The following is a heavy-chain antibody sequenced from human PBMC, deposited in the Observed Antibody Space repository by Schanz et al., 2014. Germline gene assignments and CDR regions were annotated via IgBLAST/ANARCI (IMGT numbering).Heavy chain of an antibody. V-gene: IGHV4-39*01. J-gene: IGHJ3*02. CDR3: ARRDNYLSAFDI. CDR1: GASISGSSDY. Sequence: QLQLQESGPGLVKPSETLSLTCTVSGASISGSSDYWGWIRQSPGKGLEWIGNIYYTGTTYYNPSLKSRFSISVDTSKNQVSLKLPSVTAADTAVFYCARRDNYLSAFDIWGQGTMVTVSS. CDR2: IYYTGTT. D-gene: IGHD4-4*01.